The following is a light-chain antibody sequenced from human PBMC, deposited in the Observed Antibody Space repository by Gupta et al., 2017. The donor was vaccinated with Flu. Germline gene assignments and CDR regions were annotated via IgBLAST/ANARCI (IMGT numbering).Light chain of an antibody. V-gene: IGLV3-1*01. CDR2: QAT. Sequence: SYELTQPPSLSVSPGKTPSIPCSGSPLANKYVCWYQQKPGQSPVLLIYQATKRPSGIPERFSGSNSGSTATLTISGAQPMDEADYYCQVWDGTTILFGGGTKLTVL. J-gene: IGLJ2*01. CDR1: PLANKY. CDR3: QVWDGTTIL.